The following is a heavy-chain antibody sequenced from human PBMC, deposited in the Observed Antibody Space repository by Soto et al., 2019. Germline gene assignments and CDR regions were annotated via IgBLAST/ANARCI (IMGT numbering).Heavy chain of an antibody. D-gene: IGHD6-13*01. J-gene: IGHJ3*02. CDR1: GYTFTNYN. CDR3: ARERSHSSSWSNSFDI. Sequence: QVQLVQSGAEVKKPGASVKVSCKASGYTFTNYNINWVRQATGQGLEWMGWMNPNNGDTGYAQKFQGRVTMTRNTSISTAYMQLSSLRSEDTAVYYCARERSHSSSWSNSFDIWGHGTMVTVSS. CDR2: MNPNNGDT. V-gene: IGHV1-8*01.